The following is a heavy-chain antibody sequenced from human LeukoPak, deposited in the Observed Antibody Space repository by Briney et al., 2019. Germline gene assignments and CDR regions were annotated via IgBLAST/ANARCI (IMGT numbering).Heavy chain of an antibody. Sequence: PSETLSLTCAVYGGSFSGYYWSWIRQPPGKGLEWIGEIYHSGSTNYNPSLKSRVTISVDKSKNQFSLKLSSVTAADTAVYYCAREGKYYYDSSGYQNWGQGTLVTVSS. J-gene: IGHJ4*02. CDR1: GGSFSGYY. V-gene: IGHV4-34*01. CDR3: AREGKYYYDSSGYQN. D-gene: IGHD3-22*01. CDR2: IYHSGST.